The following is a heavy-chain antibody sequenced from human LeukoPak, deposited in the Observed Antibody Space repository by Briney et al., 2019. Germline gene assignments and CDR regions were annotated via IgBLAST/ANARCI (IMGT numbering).Heavy chain of an antibody. CDR2: IYYRGST. CDR1: GGSISSGGYY. Sequence: SETLSLTCTVSGGSISSGGYYWSWIRQHPGKGLEWIGYIYYRGSTYYNPSLKSRLTISVDTPKNQFSLNLSSVTAADTAVYYCARLPYDSTWHPLDYWGQGTLVTVSS. J-gene: IGHJ4*02. V-gene: IGHV4-31*03. CDR3: ARLPYDSTWHPLDY. D-gene: IGHD6-13*01.